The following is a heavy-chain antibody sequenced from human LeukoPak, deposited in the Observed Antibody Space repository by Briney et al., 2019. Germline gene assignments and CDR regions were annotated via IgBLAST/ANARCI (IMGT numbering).Heavy chain of an antibody. Sequence: QPGGSLRLSCAAFGFTFNTYGMNWVRQAPGKGLEWVAIIWYDGSDKYYADSVKGRFTLSRDNSKNTLYLQVNSLRAEDTAVYYCARVGCTGGSCLAYNYYAMDVWGQGTTVTVSS. CDR2: IWYDGSDK. CDR1: GFTFNTYG. D-gene: IGHD2-15*01. CDR3: ARVGCTGGSCLAYNYYAMDV. J-gene: IGHJ6*02. V-gene: IGHV3-33*01.